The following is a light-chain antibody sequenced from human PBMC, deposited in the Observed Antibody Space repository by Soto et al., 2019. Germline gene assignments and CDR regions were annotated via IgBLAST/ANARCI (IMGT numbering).Light chain of an antibody. CDR3: QQRSNWLWT. Sequence: EIVLTQSPATRSLSPGERATLSCSASQSVSSYLAWYQQKPGQAPRLLIFEASNRATGIPARFSGSGSGTDFTRTISSLEPEDFAVYYCQQRSNWLWTFGQGTKVDIK. CDR2: EAS. V-gene: IGKV3-11*01. J-gene: IGKJ1*01. CDR1: QSVSSY.